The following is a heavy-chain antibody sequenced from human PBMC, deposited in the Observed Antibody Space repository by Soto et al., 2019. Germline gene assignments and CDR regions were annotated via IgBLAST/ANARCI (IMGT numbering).Heavy chain of an antibody. CDR2: ISRSGIP. Sequence: EVQQVESGGGLVQPGESLRLSCVASEFTFSSYSFNWVRQAPGKGLEWVSYISRSGIPKYADSVKGRFTISTDNATNSLSLHLTCPRADETAALYCARVAPSGYYTSDYWGQGTLVTVSS. CDR1: EFTFSSYS. D-gene: IGHD3-22*01. J-gene: IGHJ4*02. CDR3: ARVAPSGYYTSDY. V-gene: IGHV3-48*01.